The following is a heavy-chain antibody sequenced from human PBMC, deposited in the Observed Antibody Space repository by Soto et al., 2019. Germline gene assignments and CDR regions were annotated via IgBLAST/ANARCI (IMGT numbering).Heavy chain of an antibody. CDR2: IYYSGST. Sequence: SETLSLTCTVSGGSVSSGSYYWSWIRQPPGKGLEWIGYIYYSGSTNYNPSLKSRVTISVDTSKNQFSLKLSSVTAADTAVYYCASSPSGMVYYYYGMDVWGQGTTVTVSS. D-gene: IGHD2-2*01. CDR1: GGSVSSGSYY. CDR3: ASSPSGMVYYYYGMDV. J-gene: IGHJ6*02. V-gene: IGHV4-61*01.